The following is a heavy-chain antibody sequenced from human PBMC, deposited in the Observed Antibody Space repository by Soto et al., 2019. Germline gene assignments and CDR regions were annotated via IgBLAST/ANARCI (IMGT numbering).Heavy chain of an antibody. CDR3: ARDDSFAFDI. D-gene: IGHD2-21*01. CDR2: IRGTT. J-gene: IGHJ3*02. Sequence: GGSLRLSCAASGFTFTSYSMNWVRQAPGKGLEWVSYIRGTTHYADSVKGRFTISRDNARSSLYLQMNSLRADDTAMYYCARDDSFAFDIWGHGTMVTVSS. V-gene: IGHV3-48*01. CDR1: GFTFTSYS.